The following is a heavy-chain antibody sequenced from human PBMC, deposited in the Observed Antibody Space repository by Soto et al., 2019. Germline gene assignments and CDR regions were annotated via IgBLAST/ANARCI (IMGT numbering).Heavy chain of an antibody. CDR3: ARGMTPDAFDI. CDR2: IYPADSDT. CDR1: GYTFTTYW. J-gene: IGHJ3*02. Sequence: GESLKIFCKGSGYTFTTYWIGWVRQTPGKGLEWVGIIYPADSDTRYSPSFQGQVTLSADKSINTAYLQWSSLKASDTATYYCARGMTPDAFDIWGQGTLVTIS. V-gene: IGHV5-51*01. D-gene: IGHD2-15*01.